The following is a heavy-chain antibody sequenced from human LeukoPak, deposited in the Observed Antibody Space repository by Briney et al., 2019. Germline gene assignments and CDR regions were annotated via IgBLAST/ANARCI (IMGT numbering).Heavy chain of an antibody. CDR1: GYTFTSYY. V-gene: IGHV1-46*01. CDR2: INPTGGST. J-gene: IGHJ3*02. Sequence: ASVKVSCKASGYTFTSYYMHWVRHAPGPWLEWLGIINPTGGSTSYAQRFQGRVTMTRDTSTSTVYMELSSLRSEDTAVYYCARGGVMIFDAFDIWGQGTMVTVSS. D-gene: IGHD3-16*01. CDR3: ARGGVMIFDAFDI.